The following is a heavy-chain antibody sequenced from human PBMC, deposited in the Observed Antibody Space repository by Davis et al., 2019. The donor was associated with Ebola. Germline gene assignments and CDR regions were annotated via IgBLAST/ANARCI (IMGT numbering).Heavy chain of an antibody. Sequence: SVKVSCKASGGTFSSYAISWVRQAPGQGLEWMGRIIPILGTANYAQKFQGRVTITADKSTSTAYMELSSLRSEDPAVYYCARGVGAVDYWGQGTLVTVSS. CDR3: ARGVGAVDY. CDR2: IIPILGTA. J-gene: IGHJ4*02. CDR1: GGTFSSYA. V-gene: IGHV1-69*04. D-gene: IGHD1-26*01.